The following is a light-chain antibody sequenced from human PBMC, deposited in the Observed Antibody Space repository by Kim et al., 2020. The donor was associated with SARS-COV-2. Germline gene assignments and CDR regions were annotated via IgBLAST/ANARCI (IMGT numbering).Light chain of an antibody. CDR2: GNN. CDR3: QSYDTSLSGDVV. J-gene: IGLJ2*01. V-gene: IGLV1-40*01. CDR1: SSNIGAGYD. Sequence: VTISCTGSSSNIGAGYDVHWYQQLPGTAPKVLIYGNNNRPSGVPDRFSGSKSGTSASLAITGLQAEDEADYYCQSYDTSLSGDVVFGGGTQLTVL.